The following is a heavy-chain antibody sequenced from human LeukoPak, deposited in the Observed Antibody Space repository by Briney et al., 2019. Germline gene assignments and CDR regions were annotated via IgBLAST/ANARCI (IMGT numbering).Heavy chain of an antibody. CDR2: ISGSSETI. CDR1: GFTFSTYS. CDR3: ARTPPTAGLTTIGVGSDY. J-gene: IGHJ4*02. D-gene: IGHD4-11*01. Sequence: GGSLRLSCAASGFTFSTYSMNWVRQAPGKGLEWVSYISGSSETIYYADSVKGRFTISRDNAKNSLYLQMNSPRDEDTAVYYCARTPPTAGLTTIGVGSDYWGQGTLVTVSS. V-gene: IGHV3-48*02.